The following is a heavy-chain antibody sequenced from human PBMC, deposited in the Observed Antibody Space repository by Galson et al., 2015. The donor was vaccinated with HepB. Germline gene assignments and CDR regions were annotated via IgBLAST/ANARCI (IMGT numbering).Heavy chain of an antibody. CDR3: ARGGPNGGVGRFLEWIQWTYYYEMDV. V-gene: IGHV3-7*01. D-gene: IGHD3-3*01. J-gene: IGHJ6*02. CDR1: GFTFSNYW. CDR2: INQDGSDT. Sequence: SLRLSCAASGFTFSNYWMSWVRQAPGKGLEWVANINQDGSDTYYVDSVKGRFTISRDNAKTSLYLQMNSLRADDTAVYYCARGGPNGGVGRFLEWIQWTYYYEMDVWGQGTTVTVSS.